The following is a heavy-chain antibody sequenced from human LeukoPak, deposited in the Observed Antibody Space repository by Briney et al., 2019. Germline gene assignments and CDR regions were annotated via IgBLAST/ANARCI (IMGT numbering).Heavy chain of an antibody. D-gene: IGHD6-19*01. CDR3: ARDEYSSGWYAY. J-gene: IGHJ4*02. V-gene: IGHV4-34*01. CDR2: INHSGST. CDR1: GGSFSGYY. Sequence: PSETLSLTCAVYGGSFSGYYWSWIRQPPGKGLEWIGEINHSGSTNYNPSLKSRVPISVDTSKNQFSLKLSSVTAADTAVYYCARDEYSSGWYAYWGQGTLVTVSS.